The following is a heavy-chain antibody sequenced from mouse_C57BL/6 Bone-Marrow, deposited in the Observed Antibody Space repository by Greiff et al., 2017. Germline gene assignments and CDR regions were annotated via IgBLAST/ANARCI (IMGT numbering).Heavy chain of an antibody. CDR2: ISYDGSN. V-gene: IGHV3-6*01. J-gene: IGHJ4*01. D-gene: IGHD1-1*02. Sequence: VQLQESGPGLVKPSQSLSLTCSVTGYSITSGYYWNWIRQFPGNKLEWMGYISYDGSNNYNPSLKNRISITRDTSKNQFFLKLNSVTTEDTATYYCARDRWYYAMDYWGQGTSVTVSS. CDR1: GYSITSGYY. CDR3: ARDRWYYAMDY.